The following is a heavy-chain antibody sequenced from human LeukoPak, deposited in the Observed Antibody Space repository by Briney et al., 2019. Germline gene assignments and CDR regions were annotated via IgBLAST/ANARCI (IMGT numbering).Heavy chain of an antibody. V-gene: IGHV3-30*04. CDR3: MGLSTPIYDAFDI. CDR2: ISYDGSNK. J-gene: IGHJ3*02. CDR1: GFTFSSYA. Sequence: GRSLRLSCAASGFTFSSYAMHWVRQAPGKGLEWVEVISYDGSNKYYADSVKGRFTIFRDNSKNTLYLQVNSLRAEDTAVYYCMGLSTPIYDAFDIWGQGTMVTVSS. D-gene: IGHD3-16*02.